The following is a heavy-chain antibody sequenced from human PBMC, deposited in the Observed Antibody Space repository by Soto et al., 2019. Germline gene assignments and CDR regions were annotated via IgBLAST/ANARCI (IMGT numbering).Heavy chain of an antibody. D-gene: IGHD6-13*01. CDR3: ARARRLSPPFFAAPAYNLFDP. CDR2: IFPIFGKE. Sequence: SVQVSCKASGGTFSSYAISWVRQAPGQGXEWMGGIFPIFGKENLAQKFQGRVTNTADEYTRTAYMELNNLRSEDAAGYECARARRLSPPFFAAPAYNLFDPWGQGTLVTVSS. J-gene: IGHJ5*02. V-gene: IGHV1-69*13. CDR1: GGTFSSYA.